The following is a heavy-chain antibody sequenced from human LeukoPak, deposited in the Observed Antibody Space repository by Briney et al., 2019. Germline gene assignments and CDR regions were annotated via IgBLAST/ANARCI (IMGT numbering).Heavy chain of an antibody. CDR2: INPNSGGT. V-gene: IGHV1-2*02. J-gene: IGHJ4*02. CDR3: ATGYMRLTTSFSHFDY. CDR1: GYTFTGYY. D-gene: IGHD4-11*01. Sequence: ASVKVSCKASGYTFTGYYMHWVRQAPGQGLEWMGWINPNSGGTNYAQKFQGRVTMTRDTSISTAYMELSRLRSDDTAVYYCATGYMRLTTSFSHFDYWGQGTLVTVSS.